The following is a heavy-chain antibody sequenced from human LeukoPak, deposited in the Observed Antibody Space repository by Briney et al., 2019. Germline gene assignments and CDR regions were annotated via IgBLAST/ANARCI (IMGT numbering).Heavy chain of an antibody. V-gene: IGHV1-18*01. J-gene: IGHJ4*02. Sequence: ASVKVSCKASGYTFTSYGISWVRQAPGQGLEWMGWISAYNGNTNYAQKLQGRVTMTTDTSTSTAYMELRSLRSDDTAVYYCARDRNRGYSSGPYVYWGQGTLVTVSS. CDR1: GYTFTSYG. D-gene: IGHD6-19*01. CDR3: ARDRNRGYSSGPYVY. CDR2: ISAYNGNT.